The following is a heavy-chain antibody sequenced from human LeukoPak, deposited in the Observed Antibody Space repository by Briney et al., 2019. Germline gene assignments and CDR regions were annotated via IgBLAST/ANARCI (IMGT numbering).Heavy chain of an antibody. CDR2: MNPNRGNT. J-gene: IGHJ4*02. Sequence: GASVKVSCKASGYTFTSYDINWVRQATGQGLEWMGWMNPNRGNTDYAQKFQGRVTMTEDTSTDTAYMELSSLRSEDTAVYYCATDWLSSWYLEYWGQGTLVTVSS. CDR1: GYTFTSYD. V-gene: IGHV1-8*02. CDR3: ATDWLSSWYLEY. D-gene: IGHD6-13*01.